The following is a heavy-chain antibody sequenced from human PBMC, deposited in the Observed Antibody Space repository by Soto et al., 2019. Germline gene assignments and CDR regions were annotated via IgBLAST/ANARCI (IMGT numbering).Heavy chain of an antibody. J-gene: IGHJ4*01. D-gene: IGHD2-8*02. CDR2: INHSGST. CDR1: GGSFSGYY. Sequence: QVQLQQWGAGLLKPSETLSLTCAVYGGSFSGYYWTWIRQPPGTGLEWIGEINHSGSTNYNPSLKSRVTISVDTSKNQFSLKLSSVTAADTAVYYCARDKITGLFDYWGHGTLVTGYS. CDR3: ARDKITGLFDY. V-gene: IGHV4-34*01.